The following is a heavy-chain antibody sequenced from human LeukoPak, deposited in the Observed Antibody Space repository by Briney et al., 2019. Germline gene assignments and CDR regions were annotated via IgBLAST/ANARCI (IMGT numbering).Heavy chain of an antibody. CDR1: GFILSSYA. CDR3: VRGGYSGYEYAFDI. V-gene: IGHV3-23*01. J-gene: IGHJ3*02. D-gene: IGHD5-12*01. Sequence: GGSLRLSCAASGFILSSYAMSWVRQAPGKGLEWVSSISDSGGSTSNADSVKGRFTISRDNSKNALYLQMNSLRAEDTAVYYCVRGGYSGYEYAFDIWGQGTMVTVSS. CDR2: ISDSGGST.